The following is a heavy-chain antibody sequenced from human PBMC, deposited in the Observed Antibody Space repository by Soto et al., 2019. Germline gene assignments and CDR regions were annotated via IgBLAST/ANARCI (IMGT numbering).Heavy chain of an antibody. CDR1: GNTLTCYY. CDR2: INPKSGGT. V-gene: IGHV1-2*02. J-gene: IGHJ5*02. CDR3: ARDVRIVVVVAPTLSRENWFDP. Sequence: KVSCKASGNTLTCYYMHLVRQAPGQGVKWMGWINPKSGGTNYSQKFQGRVTMTRDTSISTAYMELSRLRSDDTAVYYCARDVRIVVVVAPTLSRENWFDPWAQGTLVTVS. D-gene: IGHD2-15*01.